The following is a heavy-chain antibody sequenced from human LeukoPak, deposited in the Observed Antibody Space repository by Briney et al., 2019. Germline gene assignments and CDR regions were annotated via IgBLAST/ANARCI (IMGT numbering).Heavy chain of an antibody. CDR1: GYSISSSSYY. CDR2: IYYSGST. Sequence: PSETLSLTCTVSGYSISSSSYYWGWIRQPPGKGLEWIGSIYYSGSTYYNPSLKSRVTISVDTSKNQFSLKLSSVTAADTAVYYCARSATYYYGSGSYCDYWGQGTLVTVSS. J-gene: IGHJ4*02. V-gene: IGHV4-39*07. D-gene: IGHD3-10*01. CDR3: ARSATYYYGSGSYCDY.